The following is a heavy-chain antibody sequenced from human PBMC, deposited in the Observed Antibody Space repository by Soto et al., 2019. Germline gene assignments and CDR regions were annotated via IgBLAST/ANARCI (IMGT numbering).Heavy chain of an antibody. CDR3: AHTRIHSGYDFFRYYYYGMDV. Sequence: QITLKESGPTLVKPTQTLTLTCTFSGFSLSTSGVGVGWIRQPPGKALEWLALIYWDDDKRYSTSLKSRLTITKDTSKNQVVLTMTNMDPVDTATYYCAHTRIHSGYDFFRYYYYGMDVWGQGTTVTVSS. V-gene: IGHV2-5*02. D-gene: IGHD5-12*01. J-gene: IGHJ6*02. CDR1: GFSLSTSGVG. CDR2: IYWDDDK.